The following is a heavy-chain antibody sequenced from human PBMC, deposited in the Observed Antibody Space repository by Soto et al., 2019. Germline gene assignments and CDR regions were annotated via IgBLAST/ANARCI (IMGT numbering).Heavy chain of an antibody. CDR2: IYYSGST. CDR3: ARQSSWYAYFDY. J-gene: IGHJ4*02. D-gene: IGHD6-13*01. Sequence: QLQLQESGPGLVKPSETLSLTCTVSGGSISSSSYYWGWIRQPPGKGLEWIGSIYYSGSTYYNPSLKSRVTLSVDTSKNQFSLKLSSVTAADTAVYYCARQSSWYAYFDYWGQGTLVTVSS. CDR1: GGSISSSSYY. V-gene: IGHV4-39*01.